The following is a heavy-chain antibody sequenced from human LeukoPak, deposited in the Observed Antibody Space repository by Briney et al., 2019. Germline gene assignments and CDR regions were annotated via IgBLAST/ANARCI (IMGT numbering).Heavy chain of an antibody. J-gene: IGHJ4*02. V-gene: IGHV1-2*02. CDR3: ARPHDSGTYQLFDY. D-gene: IGHD1-26*01. CDR1: GYTFTDYY. Sequence: ASVKVSCKASGYTFTDYYMHWVRQAPGQGLEWMGWINPNSGATNYAQKFQGRVSMTRDTSISTGYMELSSLRSDTAVYYCARPHDSGTYQLFDYWGQGTLLTVSS. CDR2: INPNSGAT.